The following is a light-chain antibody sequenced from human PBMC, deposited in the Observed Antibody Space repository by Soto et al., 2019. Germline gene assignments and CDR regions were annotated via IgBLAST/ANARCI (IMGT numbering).Light chain of an antibody. CDR3: QQSYSTPWT. V-gene: IGKV1-39*01. CDR2: ASS. J-gene: IGKJ1*01. Sequence: DIQMTQSPSSLSASVGDRVTITCQASQDISNYLNWYQQKPGKAPTVLIYASSSLQSGVPSRFSGSASGTDFTLTISSLQPEDFATYYCQQSYSTPWTFGQGTKVDI. CDR1: QDISNY.